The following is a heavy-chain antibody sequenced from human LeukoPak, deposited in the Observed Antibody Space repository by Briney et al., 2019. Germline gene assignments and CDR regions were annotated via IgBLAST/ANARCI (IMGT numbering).Heavy chain of an antibody. CDR2: INPNSGGT. Sequence: ASVTVSCTASGYTFTGYYMHWVRQAPGQGLEWMGWINPNSGGTDYAQKFQGRVTMTRDTSISTAYMELSRLRSDDTAVYYCARDTPADYYYYMDVWGKGTTVTVSS. J-gene: IGHJ6*03. CDR1: GYTFTGYY. CDR3: ARDTPADYYYYMDV. V-gene: IGHV1-2*02.